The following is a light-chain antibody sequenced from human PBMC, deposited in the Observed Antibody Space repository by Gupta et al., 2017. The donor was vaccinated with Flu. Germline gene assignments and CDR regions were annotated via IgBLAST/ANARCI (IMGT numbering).Light chain of an antibody. CDR3: QAWDTTSDHRV. J-gene: IGLJ3*02. CDR2: DDS. CDR1: NIGSKS. V-gene: IGLV3-21*02. Sequence: GGTATLTCGGDNIGSKSVDWYQQRPGQAPVLLVYDDSDRPSGVPDRFSGSNSGTTATLSISRVEAGDEAAYYCQAWDTTSDHRVFGGGTKLTVL.